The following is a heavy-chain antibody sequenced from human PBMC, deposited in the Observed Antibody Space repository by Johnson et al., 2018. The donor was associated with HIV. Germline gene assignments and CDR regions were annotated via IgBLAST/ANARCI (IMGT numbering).Heavy chain of an antibody. J-gene: IGHJ3*02. CDR2: TAFDGSKE. D-gene: IGHD3-16*01. CDR3: ARAMETYYDYVWGSGAFDI. Sequence: VQVLESGGGLVKPGGSLRLSCAASGFTFSSYALHWVRQAPGKGLEWVAVTAFDGSKEKYADSVKGRFTIFRDNSKNTLYLQMHGLGAEDTALYYCARAMETYYDYVWGSGAFDIWGQGTVVTVSS. CDR1: GFTFSSYA. V-gene: IGHV3-30*04.